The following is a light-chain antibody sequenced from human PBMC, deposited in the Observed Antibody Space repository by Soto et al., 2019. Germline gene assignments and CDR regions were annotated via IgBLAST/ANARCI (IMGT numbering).Light chain of an antibody. CDR3: QHYRYPHRT. Sequence: EIVLTQSPGTLSLSPGERATLSCRASQSGRDMYLAWYQQKPGQPPRLLIYGVSSRAYGIPDRFSGSGSGTDFTLTISRLEPEDFVVYYCQHYRYPHRTFGQGTKVEIK. J-gene: IGKJ1*01. V-gene: IGKV3-20*01. CDR2: GVS. CDR1: QSGRDMY.